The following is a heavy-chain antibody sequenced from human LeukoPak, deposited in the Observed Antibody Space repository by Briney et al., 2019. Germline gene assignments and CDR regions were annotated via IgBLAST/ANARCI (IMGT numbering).Heavy chain of an antibody. CDR3: ARDRTLRPTTYFDTFDI. V-gene: IGHV3-48*04. D-gene: IGHD2/OR15-2a*01. J-gene: IGHJ3*02. CDR2: ISSSGGTI. Sequence: PGGSLRLSCAASGFSFSSYSMNWVRQAPGKGLEWVSYISSSGGTIHYADSVKGRFTISRDNAKNSLYQQMDSLRAEDTAVYYCARDRTLRPTTYFDTFDIWGQGTMVTVSS. CDR1: GFSFSSYS.